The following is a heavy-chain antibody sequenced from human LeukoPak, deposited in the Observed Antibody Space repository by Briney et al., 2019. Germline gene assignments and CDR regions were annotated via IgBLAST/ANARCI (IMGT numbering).Heavy chain of an antibody. J-gene: IGHJ4*02. CDR3: ARDLSVTAKFDY. Sequence: SETLSLTCAVSGYSISSGSYWGWIRQPPGKGLEWIGSIFHSGTTYHNPSLKSRVTISVDTSKNQVSLKLSSVTAADTAVYYCARDLSVTAKFDYWGQGTLVTVSP. CDR1: GYSISSGSY. V-gene: IGHV4-38-2*02. D-gene: IGHD5-18*01. CDR2: IFHSGTT.